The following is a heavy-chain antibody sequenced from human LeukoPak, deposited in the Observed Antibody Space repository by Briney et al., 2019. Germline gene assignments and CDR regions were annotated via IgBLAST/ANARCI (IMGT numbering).Heavy chain of an antibody. J-gene: IGHJ5*02. CDR3: ARDAVKIAVAGRGWFDP. CDR1: GGSISSYY. CDR2: IYYSGST. V-gene: IGHV4-59*01. Sequence: PSETLSLTCTVSGGSISSYYWSWIRQPPGKGLEWIGYIYYSGSTNYNPSLKSRVTISVDTSKNQFSLKLSSVTVADTAVYYCARDAVKIAVAGRGWFDPWGQGTLVTVSS. D-gene: IGHD6-19*01.